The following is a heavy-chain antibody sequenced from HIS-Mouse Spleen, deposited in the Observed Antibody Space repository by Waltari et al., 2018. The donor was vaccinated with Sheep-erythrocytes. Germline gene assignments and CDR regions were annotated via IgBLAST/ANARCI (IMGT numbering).Heavy chain of an antibody. Sequence: EVQLVESGGGLVKPGGSLRLSCAASGFTFSSYSMNWVRQAPGKGLECVSSISSSRSYIYYADAVKGGFTITRDNAKNSLYLQMNSLRAEDTAVYYCARVASGATFDYWGQGTLVTVSS. J-gene: IGHJ4*02. V-gene: IGHV3-21*01. CDR1: GFTFSSYS. CDR3: ARVASGATFDY. D-gene: IGHD1-26*01. CDR2: ISSSRSYI.